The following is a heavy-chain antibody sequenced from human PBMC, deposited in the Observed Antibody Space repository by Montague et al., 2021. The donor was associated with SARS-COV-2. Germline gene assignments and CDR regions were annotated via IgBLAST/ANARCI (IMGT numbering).Heavy chain of an antibody. CDR3: ARLLLELPGDY. D-gene: IGHD1-7*01. J-gene: IGHJ4*02. CDR2: IYYSGST. Sequence: SETLSLTCTVSGGSISGSNYYWAWIRQPPRKGLEWIGSIYYSGSTYDNPSLKSRVSTSVDTSKNQFSLKLNSVTAADTAVYYCARLLLELPGDYWGQGTLVTASS. V-gene: IGHV4-39*01. CDR1: GGSISGSNYY.